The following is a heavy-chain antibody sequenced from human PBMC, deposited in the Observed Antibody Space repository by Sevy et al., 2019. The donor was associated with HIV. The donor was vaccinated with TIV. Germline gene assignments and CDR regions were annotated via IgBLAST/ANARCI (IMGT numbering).Heavy chain of an antibody. V-gene: IGHV3-21*01. CDR3: ARSWEQQLNDAFDI. CDR1: GFTFSSYS. CDR2: ITSRSSYI. D-gene: IGHD6-13*01. Sequence: GGSLRLSCAASGFTFSSYSMNWVRQAPGKGLEWVSSITSRSSYIYYADSVKGRFTISRDNAKNSLYLQMNSLRAEDTAVYYCARSWEQQLNDAFDIWGQGTMVTVSS. J-gene: IGHJ3*02.